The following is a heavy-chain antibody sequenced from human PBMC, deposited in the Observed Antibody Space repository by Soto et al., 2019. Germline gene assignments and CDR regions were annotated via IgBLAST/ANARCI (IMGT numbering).Heavy chain of an antibody. V-gene: IGHV1-24*01. CDR3: ARDSPPVDY. Sequence: ASVKVSCKVSGYTLTELSMHWVRQAPGKGLEWMGGFDPEDGETIYAQKLQGRVTMTTDTSTSTAYMELRSLRSDDTAVYYCARDSPPVDYWGQGTLVTSPQ. CDR1: GYTLTELS. CDR2: FDPEDGET. J-gene: IGHJ4*02.